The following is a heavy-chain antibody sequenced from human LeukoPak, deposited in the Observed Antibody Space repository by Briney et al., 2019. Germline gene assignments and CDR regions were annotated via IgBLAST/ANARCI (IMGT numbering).Heavy chain of an antibody. CDR2: IDYRGGT. Sequence: PSETLSLTCSVSGGSVSRTYYSWGWIRQPPGKGLEWIGSIDYRGGTHFSPSLESRVTISVDTSQNQFSLRLMSVTAADTGVYYCARQELWLRSWGQGTLVTVSS. D-gene: IGHD3-16*01. V-gene: IGHV4-39*01. CDR3: ARQELWLRS. J-gene: IGHJ4*02. CDR1: GGSVSRTYYS.